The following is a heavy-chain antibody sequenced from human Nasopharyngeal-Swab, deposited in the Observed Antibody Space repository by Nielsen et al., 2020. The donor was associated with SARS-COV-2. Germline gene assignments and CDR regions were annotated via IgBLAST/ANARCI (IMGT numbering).Heavy chain of an antibody. CDR1: GYTLTELS. CDR3: ARDPTDPYDFWSGYYTGGDAFDI. V-gene: IGHV1-24*01. D-gene: IGHD3-3*01. J-gene: IGHJ3*02. Sequence: ASVKVSCKVSGYTLTELSMHWVRQAPGKGLEWRGGFDPEDGETIYAQNFQGRVTITADKSTSTAYMELSSLRSEDTSVYYCARDPTDPYDFWSGYYTGGDAFDIWGQGTMVTVSS. CDR2: FDPEDGET.